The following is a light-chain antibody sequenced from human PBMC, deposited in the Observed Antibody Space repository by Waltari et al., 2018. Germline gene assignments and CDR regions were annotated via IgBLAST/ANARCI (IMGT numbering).Light chain of an antibody. Sequence: EIVLTQSPGTLSLSPGERATLSCRASQSVSSIYLAWYQQKPGQTPRLLIYGASSRATGILDRFSGSGSGTDFTLTISRLEPEDSAVYYCQQYVSSPLTFGGGTKVEIK. V-gene: IGKV3-20*01. CDR2: GAS. J-gene: IGKJ4*01. CDR3: QQYVSSPLT. CDR1: QSVSSIY.